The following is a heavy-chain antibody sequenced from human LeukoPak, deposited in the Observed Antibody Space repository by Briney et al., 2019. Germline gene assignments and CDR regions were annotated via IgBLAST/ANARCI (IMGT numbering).Heavy chain of an antibody. D-gene: IGHD4-17*01. V-gene: IGHV3-23*01. CDR2: ISGSGGST. CDR3: AKDYYGDYPQYFDF. Sequence: GGSLRLSCVASGFTFTTYAMSWVRQAPGKGLEWVSGISGSGGSTYYVESVKARFTISRDNSQYTVYLQMNGLRAEDTAIYYCAKDYYGDYPQYFDFWGRGTLVTVSS. CDR1: GFTFTTYA. J-gene: IGHJ4*02.